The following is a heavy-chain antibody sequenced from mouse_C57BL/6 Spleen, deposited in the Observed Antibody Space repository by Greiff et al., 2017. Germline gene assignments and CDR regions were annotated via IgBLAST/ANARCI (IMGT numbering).Heavy chain of an antibody. D-gene: IGHD1-3*01. Sequence: QVHVKQSGAELAKPGASVKLSCKASGYTFTSYWMHWVKQRPGQGLEWIGYINPSSGYTKYNQKFKDKATLTADKSSSTAYMQLSSLTYEDSAVYYCARRSSDYAMDYWGQGTSVTVSS. CDR2: INPSSGYT. J-gene: IGHJ4*01. V-gene: IGHV1-7*01. CDR1: GYTFTSYW. CDR3: ARRSSDYAMDY.